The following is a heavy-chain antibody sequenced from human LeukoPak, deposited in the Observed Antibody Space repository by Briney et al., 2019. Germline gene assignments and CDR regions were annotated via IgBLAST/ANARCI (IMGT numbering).Heavy chain of an antibody. CDR1: GGSISSGSYY. Sequence: PSETLSLTCTVSGGSISSGSYYWSWIRQPAGKGLEWIGEIYHSGSTNYNPSLKSRVTISVDKSKNQFSLKLSSVTAADTAVYYCARGVVAVAGSAFDIWGQGTMVTVSS. D-gene: IGHD6-19*01. CDR3: ARGVVAVAGSAFDI. V-gene: IGHV4-61*10. J-gene: IGHJ3*02. CDR2: IYHSGST.